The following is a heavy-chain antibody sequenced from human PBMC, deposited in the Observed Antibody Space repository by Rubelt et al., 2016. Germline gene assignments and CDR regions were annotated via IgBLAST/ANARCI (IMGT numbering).Heavy chain of an antibody. V-gene: IGHV3-30*04. CDR2: ISYDGSNK. D-gene: IGHD3-10*01. CDR3: AGDFRYYGSGSYGVFPDY. J-gene: IGHJ4*02. CDR1: GFTFSSYA. Sequence: VQLVESGGGLVQPGGSLRLSCAASGFTFSSYAMHWVRQAPGQGLEWVAVISYDGSNKYYADSVKGRFTISRGNSNNPRYLEMNSLRAAVTAVYYCAGDFRYYGSGSYGVFPDYWGQGTLVTVSS.